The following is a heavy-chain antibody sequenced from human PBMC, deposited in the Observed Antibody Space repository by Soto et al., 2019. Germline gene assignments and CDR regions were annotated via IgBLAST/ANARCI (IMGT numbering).Heavy chain of an antibody. CDR1: GYTFTSYD. Sequence: QVQLVQSGAEVKKPEASVKVSCKASGYTFTSYDINWVRQATGEGLEWMGWMNPNSGNTGYAQKFQGRVTMTRNTSTSTAYMELSSLRSEDTAVYYCASGPPDSSGSNWFDPWGQGTLVTVSS. D-gene: IGHD3-22*01. CDR3: ASGPPDSSGSNWFDP. J-gene: IGHJ5*02. CDR2: MNPNSGNT. V-gene: IGHV1-8*01.